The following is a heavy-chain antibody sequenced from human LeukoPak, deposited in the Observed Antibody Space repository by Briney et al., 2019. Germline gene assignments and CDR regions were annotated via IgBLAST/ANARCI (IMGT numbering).Heavy chain of an antibody. D-gene: IGHD3-16*01. J-gene: IGHJ4*02. V-gene: IGHV3-48*01. CDR1: GFTFSSYS. CDR3: ASIMIGANY. CDR2: ISSSSSTI. Sequence: PGGSLRLSCAASGFTFSSYSMNWVRQAPGEGLEWVSYISSSSSTIYYADSVKGRFTISRDNAKNSLYLQMNSLRAEDTAVYYCASIMIGANYFGQGTLVTVSS.